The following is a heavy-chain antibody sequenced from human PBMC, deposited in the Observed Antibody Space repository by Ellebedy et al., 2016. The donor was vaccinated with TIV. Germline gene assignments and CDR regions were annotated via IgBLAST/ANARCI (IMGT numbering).Heavy chain of an antibody. CDR1: GGSFSGYY. CDR2: INHSGST. CDR3: ARLRDSGSYSDYYYGMDV. D-gene: IGHD1-26*01. V-gene: IGHV4-34*01. Sequence: MPSETLSLTCAVYGGSFSGYYWSWIRQPPGKGLEWIGEINHSGSTNYNPSLKSRVTVSVDTSKNQFSLKLSSVTAADTALYYCARLRDSGSYSDYYYGMDVWGQGTTVTVSS. J-gene: IGHJ6*02.